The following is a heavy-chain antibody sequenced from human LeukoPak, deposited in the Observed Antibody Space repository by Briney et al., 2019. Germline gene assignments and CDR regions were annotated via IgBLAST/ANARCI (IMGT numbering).Heavy chain of an antibody. J-gene: IGHJ4*02. Sequence: GGSLRLSCVASGFTFSDYYMSWIRQAPGKGLEWVSYISSSGSTIYYADSVKGRFTISRDNAKNSLYLQMNSLRAEDTAVYYCAKGSLRGQLWFGYDYWGQGTLVTVSS. D-gene: IGHD5-18*01. CDR3: AKGSLRGQLWFGYDY. CDR2: ISSSGSTI. CDR1: GFTFSDYY. V-gene: IGHV3-11*01.